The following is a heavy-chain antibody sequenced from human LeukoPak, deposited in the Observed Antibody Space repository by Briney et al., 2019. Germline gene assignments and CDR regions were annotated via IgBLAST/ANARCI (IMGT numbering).Heavy chain of an antibody. Sequence: GESLKISCKGSGYSLTSYWIAWVRQMPGKGLEWMGIIYPGDSDARYSPSFQGQVTNSADKSISTAYLQWSSLKASDTAMYYCARQGSYFDYWAQGTLVTVSS. CDR3: ARQGSYFDY. J-gene: IGHJ4*02. CDR2: IYPGDSDA. CDR1: GYSLTSYW. V-gene: IGHV5-51*01.